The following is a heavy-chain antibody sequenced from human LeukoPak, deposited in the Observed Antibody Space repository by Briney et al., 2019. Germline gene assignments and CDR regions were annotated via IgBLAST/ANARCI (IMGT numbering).Heavy chain of an antibody. J-gene: IGHJ4*02. V-gene: IGHV1-69*05. D-gene: IGHD3-10*01. CDR1: GGTFSSYA. CDR2: IIPIFGTA. Sequence: ASVKVSCKASGGTFSSYAISWVRQAPGQGLEWMGGIIPIFGTANYAQKFQGRVTITTDESTSTAYMELSSLRSEDTAVYYCARNLGTYYYGSGSYGPLDYWGQGTLVTVSS. CDR3: ARNLGTYYYGSGSYGPLDY.